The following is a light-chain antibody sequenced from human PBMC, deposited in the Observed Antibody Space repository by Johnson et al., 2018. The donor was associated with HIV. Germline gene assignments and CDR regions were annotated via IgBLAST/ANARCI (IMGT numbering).Light chain of an antibody. CDR2: EDY. CDR1: SSNIENYF. CDR3: GVWDASLSPHYV. J-gene: IGLJ1*01. Sequence: QSILTQPPSVSAAPGQRVNISCSGHSSNIENYFVSWYQQLPGAAPRLLIYEDYKRPSGIPDRFSGSKSGSSATLGITGLQTGAEADHYCGVWDASLSPHYVFGTGTTSTVL. V-gene: IGLV1-51*02.